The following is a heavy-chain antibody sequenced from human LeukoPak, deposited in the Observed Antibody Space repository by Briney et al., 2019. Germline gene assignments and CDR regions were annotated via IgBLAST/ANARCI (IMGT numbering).Heavy chain of an antibody. CDR3: AKAVTYYYDSSGYPDY. J-gene: IGHJ4*02. Sequence: GGSLRLSCAASGFTFSSYAMSWVRQAPGKGLEWVPAISGSGGSTYYADSVKGRFTISRDNSKNTLYLQMNSLRAEDTAVYYCAKAVTYYYDSSGYPDYWGQGTLVTVSS. D-gene: IGHD3-22*01. CDR2: ISGSGGST. V-gene: IGHV3-23*01. CDR1: GFTFSSYA.